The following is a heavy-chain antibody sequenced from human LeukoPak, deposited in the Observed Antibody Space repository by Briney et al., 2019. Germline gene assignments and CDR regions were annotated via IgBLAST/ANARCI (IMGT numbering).Heavy chain of an antibody. V-gene: IGHV1-8*01. J-gene: IGHJ6*02. D-gene: IGHD2-2*01. CDR1: GYTFTSYD. Sequence: ASVKVSCKASGYTFTSYDINWVRQATGQGLEWMGWMNPNSGNTGYAQKFQGRVTMTRNTPISTAYMELSSLRSEDTAVYYCARGVSSTNNYYYGMDVWGQGTTVTVSS. CDR3: ARGVSSTNNYYYGMDV. CDR2: MNPNSGNT.